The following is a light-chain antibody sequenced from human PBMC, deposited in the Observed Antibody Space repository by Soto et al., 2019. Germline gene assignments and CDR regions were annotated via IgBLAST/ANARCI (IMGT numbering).Light chain of an antibody. CDR2: KAS. Sequence: DIQMTQSPSTLSASVGDRVTIVCRASQSISSWLAWYQQKPGKAPKLLIYKASNLETGVPSRFRGSGSGTEFTLTISSLQPDDFATYYCQQYNSYSWTFGQGTKVDIK. V-gene: IGKV1-5*03. CDR1: QSISSW. J-gene: IGKJ1*01. CDR3: QQYNSYSWT.